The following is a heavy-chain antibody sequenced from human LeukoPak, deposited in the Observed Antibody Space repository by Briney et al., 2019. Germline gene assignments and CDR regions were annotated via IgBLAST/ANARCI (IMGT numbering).Heavy chain of an antibody. Sequence: RASVKVSCKASGYTFTSYGISWVRQAPGQGLEWMGWISAYNGNTNYAQKLQGRVTMTTDTSTSTAYMELRSLRSDDTAVYYCAREGAAAGPARFDYWGQGTLVTVSS. D-gene: IGHD6-13*01. CDR2: ISAYNGNT. CDR3: AREGAAAGPARFDY. V-gene: IGHV1-18*01. J-gene: IGHJ4*02. CDR1: GYTFTSYG.